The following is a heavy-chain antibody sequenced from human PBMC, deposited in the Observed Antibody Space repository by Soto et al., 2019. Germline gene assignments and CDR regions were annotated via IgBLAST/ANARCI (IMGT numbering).Heavy chain of an antibody. V-gene: IGHV1-69*01. CDR1: GGTFSNSV. CDR2: IIRISGIP. Sequence: QVQLVQSGAEVRKPGSSVKVTCKASGGTFSNSVISWVRQAPGQGLEWMGGIIRISGIPKYAQKLQGRVTINADESTNTVYMELSSLRSEDTAVYYCARERVERNNYYFYGMDVWGQGTTVTVSS. D-gene: IGHD1-1*01. J-gene: IGHJ6*02. CDR3: ARERVERNNYYFYGMDV.